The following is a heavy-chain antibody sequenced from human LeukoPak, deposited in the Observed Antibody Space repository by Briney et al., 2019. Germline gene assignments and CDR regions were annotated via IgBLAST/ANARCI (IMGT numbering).Heavy chain of an antibody. CDR1: GGSISSSSYY. CDR2: IYYSGST. CDR3: ARGNEGFDP. J-gene: IGHJ5*02. V-gene: IGHV4-39*07. Sequence: SETLSLTCTVSGGSISSSSYYWGWIRQPPGKGLEWIGSIYYSGSTYYNPSLKSRVTISVDTSKNQFSLKLSSVTAADTAVYYCARGNEGFDPWGQGTLVTVSS. D-gene: IGHD1-1*01.